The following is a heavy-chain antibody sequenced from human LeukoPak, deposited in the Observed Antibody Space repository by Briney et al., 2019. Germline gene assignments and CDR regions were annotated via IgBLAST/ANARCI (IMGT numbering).Heavy chain of an antibody. CDR1: GLTFSSYW. D-gene: IGHD3-22*01. CDR2: IKQDGSEK. V-gene: IGHV3-7*01. J-gene: IGHJ4*02. CDR3: ARAKYYDSRGPDY. Sequence: GGSLRLSCAASGLTFSSYWMSWVRRAPGKGLEWVANIKQDGSEKYYVDSVKGRFTISRDNAKNSLYLQMNSLRAEDTAVYYCARAKYYDSRGPDYWGQGTLVTVSS.